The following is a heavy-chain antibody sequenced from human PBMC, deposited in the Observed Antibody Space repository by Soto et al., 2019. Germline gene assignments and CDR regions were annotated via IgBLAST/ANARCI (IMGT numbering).Heavy chain of an antibody. CDR3: ARQITMIVVVMNFSDAFDI. CDR2: IIPIFGTA. D-gene: IGHD3-22*01. Sequence: QVQLVQSGAEVKKPGSSVKVSCKASGGTFSSYAISWVRQAPGQGLEWMGGIIPIFGTANYAQKFQGRVTITADESTSTAYMELSSLRSEDTAVYYCARQITMIVVVMNFSDAFDIWGQGTMVTVSS. J-gene: IGHJ3*02. V-gene: IGHV1-69*01. CDR1: GGTFSSYA.